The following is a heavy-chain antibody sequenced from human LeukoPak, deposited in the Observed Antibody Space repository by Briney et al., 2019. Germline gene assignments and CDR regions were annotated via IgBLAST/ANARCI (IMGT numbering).Heavy chain of an antibody. J-gene: IGHJ4*02. D-gene: IGHD3-16*01. CDR3: ARGSGLRLGEANFVH. CDR2: IYYRGYT. V-gene: IGHV4-39*07. CDR1: GVSLSSSNSY. Sequence: SETLSLTCTLSGVSLSSSNSYWGWIRQPPGRGLEWIGSIYYRGYTYYYPSLKSRVTISVDTSKNQFSLILSAVTAAHTAIYYCARGSGLRLGEANFVHWGEGILVTVSS.